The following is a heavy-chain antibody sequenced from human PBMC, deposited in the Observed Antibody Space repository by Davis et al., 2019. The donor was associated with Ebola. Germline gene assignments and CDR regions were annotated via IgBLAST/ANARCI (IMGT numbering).Heavy chain of an antibody. D-gene: IGHD3-22*01. V-gene: IGHV1-46*01. J-gene: IGHJ6*04. CDR2: INPSGGST. Sequence: AASVKVSCKASGYTFTSYYMHWVRQAPGQGLEWMGIINPSGGSTSYAQKFQGRVTMTRDTSTSTVYMELSSLRSEDTAVYYCAREVVVVITTQYYYYGMDVWGKGTTVTVSS. CDR1: GYTFTSYY. CDR3: AREVVVVITTQYYYYGMDV.